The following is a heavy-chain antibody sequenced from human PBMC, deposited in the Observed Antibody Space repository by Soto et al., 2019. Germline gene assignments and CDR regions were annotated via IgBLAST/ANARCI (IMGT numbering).Heavy chain of an antibody. V-gene: IGHV1-46*01. CDR1: GYTFTSYY. J-gene: IGHJ3*02. CDR2: INPSGGST. CDR3: ASNSGGSDAFDI. D-gene: IGHD3-16*01. Sequence: ASVKVSCKASGYTFTSYYMHWVRQAPGQGLEWMGIINPSGGSTSYAQKFQGRVTMTRDTSTSTVYMELRSLRSADTAVYYCASNSGGSDAFDIWGQGTMVTVSS.